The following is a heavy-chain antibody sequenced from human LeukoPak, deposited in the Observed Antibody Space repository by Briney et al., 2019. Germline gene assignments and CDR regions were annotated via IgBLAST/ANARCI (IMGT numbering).Heavy chain of an antibody. Sequence: SETLSLTCTVSGGSIRSYYWSWIRQPPGKGLEWIGYIYYSGSTNYNPSLKSRVTISVDTSKNQFSLELSSVTAADTAVYYCARDYGGNSDYFDYWGQGTLVTVSS. D-gene: IGHD4-23*01. CDR1: GGSIRSYY. V-gene: IGHV4-59*01. CDR2: IYYSGST. CDR3: ARDYGGNSDYFDY. J-gene: IGHJ4*02.